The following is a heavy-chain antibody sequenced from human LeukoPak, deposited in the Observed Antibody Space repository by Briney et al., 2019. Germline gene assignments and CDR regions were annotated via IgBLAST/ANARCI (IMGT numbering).Heavy chain of an antibody. Sequence: SETLSLTCTVSGDSMTSSNYYWVWIRQPPGKGLEWIGSIYYGGSIYYNPSLKSRVTISQDTSKNQFPLKVNTVTAADTAVYHCARRSHCTGDSCYPVWGQGTTVTVSS. J-gene: IGHJ6*02. CDR1: GDSMTSSNYY. CDR2: IYYGGSI. CDR3: ARRSHCTGDSCYPV. D-gene: IGHD2-15*01. V-gene: IGHV4-39*01.